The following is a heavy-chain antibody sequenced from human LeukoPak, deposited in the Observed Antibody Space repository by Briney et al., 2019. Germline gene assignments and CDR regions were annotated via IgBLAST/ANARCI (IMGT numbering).Heavy chain of an antibody. CDR2: IYSGGNT. Sequence: RPGGSLRLSCAASGFTVSSCYMSWVRQAPGKGLECVSVIYSGGNTYYADSVKGRFTISRDNSKNTLYLQMNSLRAEDTAVYYCVRDAPDGMDVWGQGTTVTVSS. CDR3: VRDAPDGMDV. V-gene: IGHV3-66*01. J-gene: IGHJ6*02. CDR1: GFTVSSCY.